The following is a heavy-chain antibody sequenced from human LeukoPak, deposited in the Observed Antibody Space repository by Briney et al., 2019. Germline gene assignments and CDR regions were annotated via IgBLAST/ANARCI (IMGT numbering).Heavy chain of an antibody. Sequence: GGSLRLSCAASGFTFSSYGMHWVRQAPGKGLEWVSYISSSSSTIYYADSVKGRFTISRDNAKNSLYLQMNSLRAEDTAVYYCARDYVPDYVWGSYRHNWFDPWGQGTLVTVSS. D-gene: IGHD3-16*02. J-gene: IGHJ5*02. CDR2: ISSSSSTI. V-gene: IGHV3-48*01. CDR1: GFTFSSYG. CDR3: ARDYVPDYVWGSYRHNWFDP.